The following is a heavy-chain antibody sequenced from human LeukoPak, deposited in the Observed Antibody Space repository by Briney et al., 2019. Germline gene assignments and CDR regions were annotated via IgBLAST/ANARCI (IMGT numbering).Heavy chain of an antibody. CDR2: IYYSGST. CDR1: GGSISSYY. V-gene: IGHV4-59*01. J-gene: IGHJ2*01. Sequence: SETLSFTCTVSGGSISSYYWSWIRQPPGKGLEWIGYIYYSGSTNYNPSLKSRVTISVDTSKNQFSLKLSSVTAADTAVYYCARRRFVTGTYFDLWGRGTLVTVSS. CDR3: ARRRFVTGTYFDL. D-gene: IGHD2-21*02.